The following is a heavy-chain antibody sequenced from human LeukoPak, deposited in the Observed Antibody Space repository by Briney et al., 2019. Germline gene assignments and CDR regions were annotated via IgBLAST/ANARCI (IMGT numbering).Heavy chain of an antibody. J-gene: IGHJ4*02. CDR3: AKGSGYGDYATDY. Sequence: GGSLRLSCAASGFTFSSYAMSWVRQAPGKGLEWVSAISGSGGSTYYADSVKGRFTISRDNSKNTLYPQMNSLRAEDTAVYYCAKGSGYGDYATDYWGQGTLVTVSS. D-gene: IGHD4-17*01. V-gene: IGHV3-23*01. CDR2: ISGSGGST. CDR1: GFTFSSYA.